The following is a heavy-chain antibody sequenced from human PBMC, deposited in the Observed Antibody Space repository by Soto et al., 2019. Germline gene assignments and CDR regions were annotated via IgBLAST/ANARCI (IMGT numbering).Heavy chain of an antibody. CDR1: GFTFSSYG. V-gene: IGHV3-30*18. CDR2: ISYDGSNK. J-gene: IGHJ4*02. Sequence: SLRLSCAASGFTFSSYGMHWVRQAPGKGLEWVAVISYDGSNKYYADSVKGRFTISRDNSKNTLYLQMNSLRAEDTAVYYCAKNAVDTAMVTSFCDYWGQGTLVTVSS. D-gene: IGHD5-18*01. CDR3: AKNAVDTAMVTSFCDY.